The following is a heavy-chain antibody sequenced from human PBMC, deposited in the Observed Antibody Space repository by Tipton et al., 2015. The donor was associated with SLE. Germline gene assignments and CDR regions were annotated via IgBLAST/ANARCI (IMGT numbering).Heavy chain of an antibody. CDR1: GGSISSSSYY. V-gene: IGHV4-39*01. CDR2: IYYSGST. J-gene: IGHJ4*02. D-gene: IGHD6-19*01. CDR3: ARQWLEPQSFDY. Sequence: TLSLTCTVSGGSISSSSYYWGWIRQPPGKGLEWIGSIYYSGSTYYTPSLKSRVTISVDTSKNQFSLKLSSVTAADTAVYYCARQWLEPQSFDYWGQGTLVTVSS.